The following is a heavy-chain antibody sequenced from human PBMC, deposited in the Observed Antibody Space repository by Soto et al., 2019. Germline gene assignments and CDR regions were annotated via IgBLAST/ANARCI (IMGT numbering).Heavy chain of an antibody. CDR3: ARHVPAAGYYYGMDV. Sequence: GASVKVSCKASGGTFSSYAISWVRQAPGQGLEWMGGIIPIFGTVDYAQKFQGRVTINADESTSTAYMELSSLRSEDTAVYYCARHVPAAGYYYGMDVWGQGTTVTVSS. CDR2: IIPIFGTV. J-gene: IGHJ6*02. CDR1: GGTFSSYA. V-gene: IGHV1-69*13. D-gene: IGHD2-2*01.